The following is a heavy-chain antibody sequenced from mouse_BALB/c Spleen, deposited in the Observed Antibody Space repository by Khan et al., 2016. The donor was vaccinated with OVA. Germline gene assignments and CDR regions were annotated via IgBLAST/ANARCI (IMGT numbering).Heavy chain of an antibody. Sequence: VQLQESGGDLMKPGASVKISCKATGYTFSSYWIEWVKQRPGHGLEWIGQIFPGSVSTTYNEKFKGKATFTADISSNTAYMQLSSLTSEDSAVYYCARGGYGGFAYWGQGTLVTVSA. J-gene: IGHJ3*01. D-gene: IGHD2-2*01. CDR3: ARGGYGGFAY. CDR2: IFPGSVST. V-gene: IGHV1-9*01. CDR1: GYTFSSYW.